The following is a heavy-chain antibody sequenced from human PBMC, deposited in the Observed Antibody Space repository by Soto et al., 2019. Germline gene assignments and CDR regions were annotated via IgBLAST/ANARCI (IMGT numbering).Heavy chain of an antibody. V-gene: IGHV1-46*01. CDR3: ARGYFDQ. CDR2: INPSGGAT. CDR1: GYSFITFY. Sequence: QVQLVQSGAEVKRPGASVKVSCKTSGYSFITFYMHWVRQAPGQGLEWMGIINPSGGATSYTHKFQGRVNMTRDTSTTTVYMELSGLRSEDTAIYYCARGYFDQWAQGTLVTVSS. J-gene: IGHJ4*02.